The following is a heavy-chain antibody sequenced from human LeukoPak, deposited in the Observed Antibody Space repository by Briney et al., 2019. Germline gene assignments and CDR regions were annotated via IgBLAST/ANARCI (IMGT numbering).Heavy chain of an antibody. V-gene: IGHV4-38-2*01. D-gene: IGHD2-2*01. CDR1: GYSISRGYY. CDR3: ARIIGQYCSSTSCPFDP. Sequence: SETLSLTSAVSGYSISRGYYWGWIRQPPGKGLEWIGSIYHSGSTYYNPSLKSRVTISVDTSKNQFSLKLSSVTAADTAVYYCARIIGQYCSSTSCPFDPWGQGTLVTVSS. J-gene: IGHJ5*02. CDR2: IYHSGST.